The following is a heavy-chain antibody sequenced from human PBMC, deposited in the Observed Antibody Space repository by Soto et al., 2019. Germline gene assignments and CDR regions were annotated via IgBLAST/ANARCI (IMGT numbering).Heavy chain of an antibody. V-gene: IGHV4-4*07. CDR2: MYTTGSI. D-gene: IGHD5-12*01. CDR1: GGSLSDDY. CDR3: ARDPGTGLGLR. Sequence: PSETLSLTCTVSGGSLSDDYWSWIRQPVGQGLGWIGPMYTTGSIAYNPSLKSRVTLSLDTSKNQFSLKLKSVTAADTAVYYCARDPGTGLGLRWGQGTLVTVSS. J-gene: IGHJ4*02.